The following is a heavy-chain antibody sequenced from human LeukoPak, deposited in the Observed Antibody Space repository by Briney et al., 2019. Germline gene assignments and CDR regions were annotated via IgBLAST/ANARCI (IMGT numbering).Heavy chain of an antibody. CDR3: ARGASWNYLLVDAY. Sequence: ASVKVSCKASGYTFTNYYVHWVRRAPGQGLEWMGIINPSAGSTTYTQKLQGRVTMTRDMSTSTVYMELSSLRSDDTAVYYCARGASWNYLLVDAYWGQGTLVTVSS. CDR1: GYTFTNYY. D-gene: IGHD1-7*01. V-gene: IGHV1-46*04. CDR2: INPSAGST. J-gene: IGHJ4*02.